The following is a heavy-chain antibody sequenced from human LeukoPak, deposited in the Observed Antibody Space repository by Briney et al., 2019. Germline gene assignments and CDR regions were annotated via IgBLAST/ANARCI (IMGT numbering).Heavy chain of an antibody. J-gene: IGHJ3*02. CDR3: ARPRLEYCSGGSCFDAFDI. Sequence: GGSLRLSCAASGFTFSSYAMHWVRQAPGKGLEWVAVISYDGSNKYYADSVKGRFTISRDNSKNTLFLQMNSLTAEDTAIYSCARPRLEYCSGGSCFDAFDIWGQGTMVTVSS. V-gene: IGHV3-30*04. CDR1: GFTFSSYA. D-gene: IGHD2-15*01. CDR2: ISYDGSNK.